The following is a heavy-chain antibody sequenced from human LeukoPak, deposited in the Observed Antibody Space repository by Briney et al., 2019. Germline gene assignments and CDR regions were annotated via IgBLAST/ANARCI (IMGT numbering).Heavy chain of an antibody. Sequence: SETLSLTCTVSGGSISSGSYYWSWIRQPAGKGLEWIGRIYTSGSTYYNPSLKSRVTISVDTSKNQFSLKLSSVTAADTAVYYCAGGWLPDKNDFWGQGTLVTVSA. V-gene: IGHV4-61*02. J-gene: IGHJ4*02. D-gene: IGHD5-24*01. CDR2: IYTSGST. CDR3: AGGWLPDKNDF. CDR1: GGSISSGSYY.